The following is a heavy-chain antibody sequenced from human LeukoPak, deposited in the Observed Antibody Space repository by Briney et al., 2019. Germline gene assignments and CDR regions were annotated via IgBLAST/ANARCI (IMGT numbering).Heavy chain of an antibody. J-gene: IGHJ4*02. V-gene: IGHV3-48*03. CDR2: ISSSGSTI. Sequence: GGSLRLSCAASGFTFSNYEMNWVRQAPGKGLEWVSYISSSGSTIYYADSVKGRFTISRDNAKNTLYLQMNSLRAEDTAVYYCARRAGAYSHPYDYWGQGTLVTVSS. CDR3: ARRAGAYSHPYDY. D-gene: IGHD4/OR15-4a*01. CDR1: GFTFSNYE.